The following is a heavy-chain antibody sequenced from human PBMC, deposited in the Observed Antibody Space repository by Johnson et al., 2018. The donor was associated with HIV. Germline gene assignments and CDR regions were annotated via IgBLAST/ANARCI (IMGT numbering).Heavy chain of an antibody. Sequence: MLLVESGEGLVQPGGSLRLSCAASGFTFSSYWMSWVRQAPGKGLEWVANIKQDGSEKYYVDSVKGRFTISRDNVQNSLSLQMNSLRPEDTAVYYCARGRFPEYIDIASGAFDIWGQGTMVTVSS. J-gene: IGHJ3*02. CDR2: IKQDGSEK. V-gene: IGHV3-7*01. D-gene: IGHD5-12*01. CDR3: ARGRFPEYIDIASGAFDI. CDR1: GFTFSSYW.